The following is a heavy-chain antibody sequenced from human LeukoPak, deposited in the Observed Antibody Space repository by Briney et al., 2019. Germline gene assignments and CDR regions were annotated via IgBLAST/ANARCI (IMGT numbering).Heavy chain of an antibody. J-gene: IGHJ4*02. V-gene: IGHV3-9*01. CDR2: ITWNSDST. CDR1: GFTFADYT. CDR3: AKDGPWPDYGSGSYLFDY. D-gene: IGHD3-10*01. Sequence: PGRSLRLSCAASGFTFADYTMPWVRQLPGMGLEWVSGITWNSDSTDYADSVKGRFTISRDNAKNSLYLQMNSLRAEDTALYYCAKDGPWPDYGSGSYLFDYWGQGTLVTVSS.